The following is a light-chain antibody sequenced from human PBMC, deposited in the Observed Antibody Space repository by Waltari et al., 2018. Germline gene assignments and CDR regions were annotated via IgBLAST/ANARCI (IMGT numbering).Light chain of an antibody. CDR3: QQYDDLPPFT. CDR2: DAS. V-gene: IGKV1-33*01. Sequence: DIQMTQSPTSLSPSLGDKLTITCQESQDISVFLNWYQQKPGEAPNLLIYDASILQAGVPARFSGGGSGTDFTLTISSLQPEDVATYYCQQYDDLPPFTFGPGTKVDLK. CDR1: QDISVF. J-gene: IGKJ3*01.